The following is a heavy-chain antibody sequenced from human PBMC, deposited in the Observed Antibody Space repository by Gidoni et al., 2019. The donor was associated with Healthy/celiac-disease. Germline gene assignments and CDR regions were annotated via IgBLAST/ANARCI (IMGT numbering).Heavy chain of an antibody. CDR3: ARGLAAAGPGGKDY. D-gene: IGHD6-13*01. Sequence: QVQLQQWGAGLLKPSETLSLTCAVYGGSFSGYYWSWIRQPPGKGLEWIGEINHSGSTNYNPSLKSRVTISVDTSKNQFSLKLSSVTAADTAVYYCARGLAAAGPGGKDYWGQGTLVTVSS. CDR1: GGSFSGYY. V-gene: IGHV4-34*01. J-gene: IGHJ4*02. CDR2: INHSGST.